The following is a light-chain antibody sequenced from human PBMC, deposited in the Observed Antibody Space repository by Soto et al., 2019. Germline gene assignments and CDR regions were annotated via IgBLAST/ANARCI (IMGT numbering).Light chain of an antibody. J-gene: IGKJ1*01. Sequence: EIVLTQSPGTLSLSPGERATLSCGASQSLTSSYLAWYQQKPGQSPRLLIYGASNRATGIPARFSGSGPGTDFTLTISSLEPEDFAVYYCQQRSNWPRTFGQGTKVHIK. CDR2: GAS. V-gene: IGKV3D-11*02. CDR1: QSLTSSY. CDR3: QQRSNWPRT.